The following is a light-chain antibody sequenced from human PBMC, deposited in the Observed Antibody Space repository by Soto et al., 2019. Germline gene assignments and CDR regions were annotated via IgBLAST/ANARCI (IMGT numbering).Light chain of an antibody. V-gene: IGKV3-11*01. CDR1: QSVSSS. CDR3: QQRSSWPLT. Sequence: EIVLTQSPATLSLSPGETATLSCRASQSVSSSLAWYQQKPGQTPRLLIYDASNRATGIPARFSGSGSGTDFTPTVSSLEPEDFAVYSCQQRSSWPLTFGGGTKVEIK. J-gene: IGKJ4*01. CDR2: DAS.